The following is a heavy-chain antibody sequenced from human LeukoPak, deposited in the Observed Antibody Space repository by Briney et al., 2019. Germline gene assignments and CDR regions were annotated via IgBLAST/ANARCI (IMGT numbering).Heavy chain of an antibody. V-gene: IGHV3-49*04. CDR3: TRGAGGSYWNYYYYMDV. D-gene: IGHD1-26*01. CDR1: GFTFGDYA. CDR2: IRSKAYGGTT. J-gene: IGHJ6*03. Sequence: GGSLRLSCTASGFTFGDYAMSRVRQAPGKGLEWVGFIRSKAYGGTTEYAASVKGRFTISRDDSKSIAYLQMNSLKTEDTAVYYCTRGAGGSYWNYYYYMDVWGKGTTVTVSS.